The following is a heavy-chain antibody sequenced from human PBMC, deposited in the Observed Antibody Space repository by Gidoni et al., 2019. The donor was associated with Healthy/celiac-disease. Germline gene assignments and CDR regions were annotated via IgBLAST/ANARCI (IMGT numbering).Heavy chain of an antibody. D-gene: IGHD2-2*01. CDR2: INHSGST. Sequence: QVQLQQWGAGLLKPSETLSLTCAVYGGSFSGYYWSWIRQPPGKGLEWIGEINHSGSTNYNPSLKSRVTISVDTSKNQFSLKLSSVTAADTAVYYCARATRYCSSTSCSGSFDYWGQGTLVTVSS. J-gene: IGHJ4*02. V-gene: IGHV4-34*01. CDR3: ARATRYCSSTSCSGSFDY. CDR1: GGSFSGYY.